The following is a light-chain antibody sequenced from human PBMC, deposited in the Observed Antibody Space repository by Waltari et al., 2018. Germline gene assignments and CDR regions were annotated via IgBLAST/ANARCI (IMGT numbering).Light chain of an antibody. CDR3: QQYETYSPYT. J-gene: IGKJ2*01. CDR2: RAS. CDR1: QTINNW. V-gene: IGKV1-5*03. Sequence: DIQMTQSPSTLSASVGHRVPITCRASQTINNWLAWYQQKPGKAPQLLIQRASVLQSGVPSRFIGSGSGTDFTLTISSLQADDFATYYCQQYETYSPYTFGQGTKVDLK.